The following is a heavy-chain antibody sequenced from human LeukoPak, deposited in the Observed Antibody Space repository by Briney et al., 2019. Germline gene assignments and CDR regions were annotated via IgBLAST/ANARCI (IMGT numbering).Heavy chain of an antibody. CDR1: GFTFSNYF. V-gene: IGHV3-7*01. J-gene: IGHJ4*02. D-gene: IGHD6-19*01. CDR3: ARDRAVAGLFDS. Sequence: PGGSLRLSCAASGFTFSNYFLTWVRQAPGKGLEWVANIKEDGSEKRYVDSVKGRFTISRDNAKNSLYLQMNSLRAEDTAVYYCARDRAVAGLFDSWGQGTLVTVSS. CDR2: IKEDGSEK.